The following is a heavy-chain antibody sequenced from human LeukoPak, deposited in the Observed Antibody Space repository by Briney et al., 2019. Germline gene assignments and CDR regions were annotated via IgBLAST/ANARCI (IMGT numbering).Heavy chain of an antibody. CDR2: IYYSGST. Sequence: SETLSLTCTVSGGSISSYYWSWIRQPPGKGLEWIGYIYYSGSTNYNPSLKSRVTISVDTSKNQFSLKLSSVTAADTAVYYCARGSSSGDFDYWGQGTLVTVSS. V-gene: IGHV4-59*01. D-gene: IGHD6-6*01. J-gene: IGHJ4*02. CDR1: GGSISSYY. CDR3: ARGSSSGDFDY.